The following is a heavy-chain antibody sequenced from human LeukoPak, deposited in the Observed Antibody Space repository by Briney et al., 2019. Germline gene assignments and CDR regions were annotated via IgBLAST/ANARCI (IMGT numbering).Heavy chain of an antibody. D-gene: IGHD3-10*01. CDR3: ARGDGATPPDAFDI. CDR2: ISSSSSYI. V-gene: IGHV3-21*01. J-gene: IGHJ3*02. Sequence: GGSLRLSCAASGFSFSSYSMNWVRQAPGKGLQWVSSISSSSSYIYYPDSVKGRFTISRDDAKNSLYLQMNSLRGEDTAVYYCARGDGATPPDAFDIWGQGTMVTVSP. CDR1: GFSFSSYS.